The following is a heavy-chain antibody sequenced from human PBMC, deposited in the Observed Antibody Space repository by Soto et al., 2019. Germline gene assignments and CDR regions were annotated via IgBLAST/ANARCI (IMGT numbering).Heavy chain of an antibody. D-gene: IGHD2-2*01. Sequence: PXGSLSLSCKASGFIFNNYGMSWVRQAPGKGLEWVSGISDSGDSTYYADSMRGRFTISRDNSKNTLYLQMNSLRPEDTAMYYCVKDLYRSSTMPCLDHWGQGALVTVSS. CDR3: VKDLYRSSTMPCLDH. V-gene: IGHV3-23*01. CDR1: GFIFNNYG. J-gene: IGHJ4*02. CDR2: ISDSGDST.